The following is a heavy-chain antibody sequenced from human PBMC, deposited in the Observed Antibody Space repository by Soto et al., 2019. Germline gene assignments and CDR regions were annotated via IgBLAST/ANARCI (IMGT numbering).Heavy chain of an antibody. CDR1: GGSISSGGYY. D-gene: IGHD3-10*01. CDR3: AKGGSGSYSNAFDI. J-gene: IGHJ3*02. CDR2: IYYSGST. V-gene: IGHV4-31*03. Sequence: SETLSLTCTVSGGSISSGGYYWSWIRQHPGKGLEWIGYIYYSGSTYYNPSLKSRVTISVDTSKNQSSLKLSSVTAADTAVYYCAKGGSGSYSNAFDIWGQGTMVTVSS.